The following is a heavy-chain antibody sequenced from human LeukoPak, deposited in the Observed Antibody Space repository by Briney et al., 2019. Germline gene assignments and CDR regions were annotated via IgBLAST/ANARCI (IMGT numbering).Heavy chain of an antibody. CDR1: GYSFTIYW. CDR2: MYPGDSET. CDR3: ATTLYSGTYGDAFDI. V-gene: IGHV5-51*01. D-gene: IGHD4-11*01. Sequence: GESLKISCQGSGYSFTIYWIGWVRQMPGKGLEWMGIMYPGDSETRYSPSFQSQVTISADKSISTAYLQWSSLKASDTAMYYCATTLYSGTYGDAFDIWGQGTMVTVSS. J-gene: IGHJ3*02.